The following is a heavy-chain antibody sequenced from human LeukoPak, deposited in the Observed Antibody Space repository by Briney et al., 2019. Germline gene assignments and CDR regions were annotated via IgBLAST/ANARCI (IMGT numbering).Heavy chain of an antibody. V-gene: IGHV6-1*01. D-gene: IGHD6-19*01. CDR2: TYYRSKWYN. CDR1: GDSVSSNRAA. J-gene: IGHJ2*01. CDR3: ARENYSRGWSHWYFDL. Sequence: SQTLSLTCALSGDSVSSNRAAWIWLRQSPSRGLEWLGRTYYRSKWYNDYAPSVKSRVTINPDTSKNQFSLQLNSVTPEDTAVYYCARENYSRGWSHWYFDLWGRGTLVTVSS.